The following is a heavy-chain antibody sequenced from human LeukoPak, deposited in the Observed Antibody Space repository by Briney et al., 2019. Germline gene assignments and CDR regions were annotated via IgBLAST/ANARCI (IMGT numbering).Heavy chain of an antibody. D-gene: IGHD6-6*01. V-gene: IGHV3-30*04. CDR2: ISYDGSNE. CDR1: GFTFSSYV. Sequence: HTGGSLRLSCAASGFTFSSYVMHWVRQAPGKGLEWVAIISYDGSNEYYADSVKGRFTISRDNSKNTLFLQMNSLGAEDTAVYYCAKKQLGPNTPFDYWGQGTLVTVSS. J-gene: IGHJ4*02. CDR3: AKKQLGPNTPFDY.